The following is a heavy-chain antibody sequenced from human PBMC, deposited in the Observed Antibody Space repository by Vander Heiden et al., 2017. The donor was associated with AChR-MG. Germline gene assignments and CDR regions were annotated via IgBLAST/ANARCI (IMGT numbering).Heavy chain of an antibody. Sequence: EVQLAVSGGGLVQPGGSLRPSCAASGFTVSSNYMSWVRQAPGKGLEWVSVIYSGGSTYYADSVKGRVTISRDNSKNTLYLQMNSLRAEDTAVYYCATPTKYYDSSGYHQLAFDIWGQGTMVTVSS. CDR2: IYSGGST. CDR1: GFTVSSNY. D-gene: IGHD3-22*01. V-gene: IGHV3-66*04. CDR3: ATPTKYYDSSGYHQLAFDI. J-gene: IGHJ3*02.